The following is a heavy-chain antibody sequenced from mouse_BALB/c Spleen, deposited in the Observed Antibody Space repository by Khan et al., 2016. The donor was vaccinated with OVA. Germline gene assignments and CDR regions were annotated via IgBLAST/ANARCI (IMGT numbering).Heavy chain of an antibody. CDR1: GISITSGNYR. CDR3: ARDYGSLYWYFDV. Sequence: EVQLVESGPGLVKPSQTVSLTCTVTGISITSGNYRWSWIRQFPGNKLEWLGNIYYSGTVTYNPSLTSRTTITRDTSKNQSFLEMNSLTAEDTATYYCARDYGSLYWYFDVWGAGTTVTVSS. J-gene: IGHJ1*01. V-gene: IGHV3-5*02. CDR2: IYYSGTV. D-gene: IGHD1-1*01.